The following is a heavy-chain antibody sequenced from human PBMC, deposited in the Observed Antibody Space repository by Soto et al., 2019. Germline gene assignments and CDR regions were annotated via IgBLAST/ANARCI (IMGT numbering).Heavy chain of an antibody. CDR1: GFTFNNAW. Sequence: PGGSLGLSCAASGFTFNNAWMNWVRQAPGKGLEWVGRIKSKTDGGTTDYAAPVKGRFAISRDDSNNMVYLQMNSLKIEDMAVYYCTTDSYSTIIIVRFDYWGHRTPGTVSS. D-gene: IGHD3-22*01. CDR2: IKSKTDGGTT. J-gene: IGHJ4*01. V-gene: IGHV3-15*07. CDR3: TTDSYSTIIIVRFDY.